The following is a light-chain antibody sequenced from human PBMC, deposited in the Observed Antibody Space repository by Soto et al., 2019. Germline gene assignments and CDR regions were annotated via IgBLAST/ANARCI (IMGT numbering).Light chain of an antibody. CDR2: EVF. CDR3: MQGIQLPRT. V-gene: IGKV2D-29*01. Sequence: DIGMTQSPLSLSVTPGQPASISCKSSQSLLYVDGKTYLYWYLQKSGQPPQLLIYEVFNRISGVPDRCSGSGSGTDFTLKISRVEAEDVGIYYCMQGIQLPRTFGQGTKVEIK. CDR1: QSLLYVDGKTY. J-gene: IGKJ1*01.